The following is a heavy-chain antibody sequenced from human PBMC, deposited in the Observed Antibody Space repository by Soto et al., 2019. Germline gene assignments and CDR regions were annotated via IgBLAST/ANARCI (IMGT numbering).Heavy chain of an antibody. Sequence: GGSLRLSCSASGFTFSTYAMSWVRRAPGKGLEWVSAISPAGGTTFYADSVKGRFTISRDNSKSTLYLEMASLRAEDTALYYCTKGSVGETTLFDFWGQGTLVTVSS. CDR3: TKGSVGETTLFDF. CDR2: ISPAGGTT. J-gene: IGHJ4*02. D-gene: IGHD1-26*01. V-gene: IGHV3-23*01. CDR1: GFTFSTYA.